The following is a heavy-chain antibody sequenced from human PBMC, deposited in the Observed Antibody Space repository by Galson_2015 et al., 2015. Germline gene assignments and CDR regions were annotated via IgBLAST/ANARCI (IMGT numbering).Heavy chain of an antibody. CDR2: ISAYNGNT. CDR1: GYTFTSYG. V-gene: IGHV1-18*01. D-gene: IGHD6-13*01. CDR3: ARTLTGGSSAAGTLDY. J-gene: IGHJ4*02. Sequence: SVKVSCKASGYTFTSYGISWVRQAPGQGLEWMGWISAYNGNTNYAQKLQGRVTMTTDTSTSTAYMELRSLRSDDTAVYYCARTLTGGSSAAGTLDYWGQGTLVTVSS.